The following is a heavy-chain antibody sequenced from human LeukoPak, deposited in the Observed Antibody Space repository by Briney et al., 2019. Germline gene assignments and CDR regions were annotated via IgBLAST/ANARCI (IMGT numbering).Heavy chain of an antibody. CDR3: ARDTWKDYYYYYMDV. J-gene: IGHJ6*03. V-gene: IGHV4-38-2*02. CDR2: IFHSGST. CDR1: GDSISSAYY. Sequence: SETLSLTCTVSGDSISSAYYWGWIRQPPGKGLEWIGSIFHSGSTFYTPSLRSRVTISLDTSTNQFSLKLSSVTAADTAVYYCARDTWKDYYYYYMDVWGKGTTVTVSS. D-gene: IGHD1-1*01.